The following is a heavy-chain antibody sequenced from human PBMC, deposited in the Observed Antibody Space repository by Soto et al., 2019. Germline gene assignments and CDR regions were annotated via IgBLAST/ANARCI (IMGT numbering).Heavy chain of an antibody. CDR3: GRDMGLSPLDS. D-gene: IGHD3-16*02. CDR2: IWYDGSNK. V-gene: IGHV3-33*01. Sequence: QVQLVESGGGVVQPGRSLRLSCAASGFTFSSYGMHWVRQAPGKGLEWVAVIWYDGSNKYYADSVKGRFTISRDNSKNTFYLKMNSMRAEDRVVYYWGRDMGLSPLDSWGQGPLVTVSS. CDR1: GFTFSSYG. J-gene: IGHJ4*02.